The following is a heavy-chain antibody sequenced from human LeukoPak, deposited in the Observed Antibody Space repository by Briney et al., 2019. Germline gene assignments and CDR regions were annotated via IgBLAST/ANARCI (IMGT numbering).Heavy chain of an antibody. CDR1: GLTFSNYG. CDR3: AKATGNLGN. J-gene: IGHJ4*02. CDR2: ISSTGGTT. Sequence: PGGSLRLSCVASGLTFSNYGISWVRQAPGKGLEWVSAISSTGGTTYYADSVKGHFTISRDNSKNTVYLQMNSLSAEDTAVYYCAKATGNLGNWGQGTLVTLSS. D-gene: IGHD1-1*01. V-gene: IGHV3-23*01.